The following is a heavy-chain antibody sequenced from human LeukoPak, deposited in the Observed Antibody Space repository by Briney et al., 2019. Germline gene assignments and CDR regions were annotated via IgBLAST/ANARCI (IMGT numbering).Heavy chain of an antibody. V-gene: IGHV3-30*02. D-gene: IGHD4-17*01. Sequence: GGSLRLSCAASGFTFSSYDMHWVRQAPGKGLEWVAFIRYDGSNKYYADSVKGRFTISRDNSKNTVYLQMNNLRTEDTAVYYCANPRVTTDYWGQGTLVTVSS. J-gene: IGHJ4*02. CDR2: IRYDGSNK. CDR1: GFTFSSYD. CDR3: ANPRVTTDY.